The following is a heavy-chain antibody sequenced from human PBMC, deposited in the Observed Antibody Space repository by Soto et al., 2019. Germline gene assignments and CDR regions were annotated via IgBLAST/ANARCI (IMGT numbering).Heavy chain of an antibody. J-gene: IGHJ4*02. Sequence: QVQLVQSGAEVKKPGASVKVSCKASGYTFTSYGISWVRQAPGQGLEWMGWISAYNGNTNYAQKLQGRVTMTTDTSPSTASMDLRGLRSDDTAVYYCARDRPPYYFDYWGQGTLVTVSS. CDR3: ARDRPPYYFDY. CDR1: GYTFTSYG. CDR2: ISAYNGNT. V-gene: IGHV1-18*01.